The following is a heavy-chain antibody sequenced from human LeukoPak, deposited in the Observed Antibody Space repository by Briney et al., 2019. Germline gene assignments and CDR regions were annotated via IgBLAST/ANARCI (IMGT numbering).Heavy chain of an antibody. D-gene: IGHD1-14*01. CDR3: ARFSNNHGVKFDY. CDR1: GGSISSGSYY. J-gene: IGHJ4*02. CDR2: MYYSGTT. V-gene: IGHV4-31*03. Sequence: PSETLSLTCTVSGGSISSGSYYWTWLRQHPEKGLEWIGYMYYSGTTYYNPSLKSRVTMSVDTSKNQFSPKLDSVTAADTAVYYCARFSNNHGVKFDYWGQGTLVTVAS.